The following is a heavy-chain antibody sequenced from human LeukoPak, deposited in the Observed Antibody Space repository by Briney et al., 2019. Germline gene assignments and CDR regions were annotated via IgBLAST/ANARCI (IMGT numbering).Heavy chain of an antibody. CDR2: IYSTGST. Sequence: SQTLSLTCTVSGGSIDSVVYYWTWIRQSAGKGLELIGRIYSTGSTNYTPSLKGRVTISQDMAKNQFSLRLDSVTAADTAVYYCARVGSSWPHYYFDSWGRGTLVTVSS. CDR1: GGSIDSVVYY. V-gene: IGHV4-61*02. J-gene: IGHJ4*02. D-gene: IGHD6-13*01. CDR3: ARVGSSWPHYYFDS.